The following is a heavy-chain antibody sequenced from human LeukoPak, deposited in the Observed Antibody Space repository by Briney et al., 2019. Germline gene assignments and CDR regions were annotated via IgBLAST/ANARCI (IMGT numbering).Heavy chain of an antibody. CDR1: GGTFSSYA. Sequence: GASVKVSCKASGGTFSSYAISWVRQAPGQGLEWMGGIIPIFGTANYAQKFQGRVTITADESTSTAYMELSSLRSEDTAVYYCARGYRTSVNSFWFDSWGQGTLVTVSS. D-gene: IGHD1-1*01. V-gene: IGHV1-69*13. J-gene: IGHJ5*01. CDR3: ARGYRTSVNSFWFDS. CDR2: IIPIFGTA.